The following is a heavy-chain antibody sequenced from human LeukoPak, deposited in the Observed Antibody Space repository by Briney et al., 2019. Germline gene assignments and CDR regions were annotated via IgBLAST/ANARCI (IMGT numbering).Heavy chain of an antibody. D-gene: IGHD3-22*01. CDR1: GASISSSY. V-gene: IGHV4-59*01. J-gene: IGHJ3*02. CDR3: VRGNYDNRGYSNAFDI. CDR2: IYYNGYT. Sequence: SETLSLTCTVSGASISSSYWSWVRQPPGKRLEWIGFIYYNGYTNSNPSLKSRVTISVDTSKNQFSLKMTSVTAADTAVYYCVRGNYDNRGYSNAFDIWGQGAMVTVSS.